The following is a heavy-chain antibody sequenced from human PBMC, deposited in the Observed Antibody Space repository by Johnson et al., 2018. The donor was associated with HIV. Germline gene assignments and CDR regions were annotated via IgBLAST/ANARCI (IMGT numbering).Heavy chain of an antibody. V-gene: IGHV3-30*04. Sequence: VQLVESGGGVVQPGRSLRLSCAASGFTFSSYAMHWVRQAPGQGLEWVAVISFDGSNEHYADSVRVRFTISRDNSENSLYLQMNSLRPEDTAVYFCARGRITVEGGDQRGGAFDIWGQGTMVTVSS. CDR3: ARGRITVEGGDQRGGAFDI. J-gene: IGHJ3*02. D-gene: IGHD3-16*01. CDR1: GFTFSSYA. CDR2: ISFDGSNE.